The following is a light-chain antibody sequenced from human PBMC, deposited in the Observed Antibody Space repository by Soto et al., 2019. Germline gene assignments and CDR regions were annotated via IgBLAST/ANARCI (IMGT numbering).Light chain of an antibody. CDR2: AAS. CDR1: QSISTY. Sequence: DIQMTQSPPSLSASIGDRVTITCRASQSISTYLNWHQQNPGEAPKLLIYAASSLHSGVPSRISASGSGTEFTLTVSRLQPEDFSTYYCHQSYSAPYTFGGGTKVEIK. V-gene: IGKV1-39*01. J-gene: IGKJ4*01. CDR3: HQSYSAPYT.